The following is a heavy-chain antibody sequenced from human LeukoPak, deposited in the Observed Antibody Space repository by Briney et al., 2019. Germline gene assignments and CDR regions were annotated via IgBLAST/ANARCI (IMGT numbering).Heavy chain of an antibody. CDR2: LSWNGGSI. J-gene: IGHJ6*02. CDR3: AKGYCSSTSCYAYDYGMDV. D-gene: IGHD2-2*01. Sequence: GGSLRLSCAASGFTFDDYAMHWVRQAPGKGLEWVSGLSWNGGSIGYADSVKGRFTISRDNAKNSLYLQMNSLRAEDTALYYCAKGYCSSTSCYAYDYGMDVWGQGTTVTVSS. V-gene: IGHV3-9*01. CDR1: GFTFDDYA.